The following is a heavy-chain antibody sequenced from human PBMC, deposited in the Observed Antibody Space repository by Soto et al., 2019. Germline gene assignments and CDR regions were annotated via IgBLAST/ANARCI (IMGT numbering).Heavy chain of an antibody. J-gene: IGHJ6*02. D-gene: IGHD3-3*01. V-gene: IGHV1-46*01. CDR2: INPSGGST. CDR1: GYTFTSYY. Sequence: ASVKVSFKASGYTFTSYYMHWVRQAPGQGLEWMGIINPSGGSTSYAQKFQGRVTMTRDTSTSTVYMELSSLRSEDTAVYYCARERRNTIYYYYGMDVWGQGTTVTVSS. CDR3: ARERRNTIYYYYGMDV.